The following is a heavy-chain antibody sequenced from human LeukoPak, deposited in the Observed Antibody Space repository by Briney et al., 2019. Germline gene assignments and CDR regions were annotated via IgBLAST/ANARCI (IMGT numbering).Heavy chain of an antibody. J-gene: IGHJ6*03. CDR1: GYTFTGYY. CDR2: INPNTAGT. V-gene: IGHV1-2*02. D-gene: IGHD4-11*01. Sequence: SVKVFCRASGYTFTGYYFHWVRQAPGQGLEWMGWINPNTAGTNYAQKFLGGVTLTWDTSISTAYMELNRLTSDDTAVYYCATSAGDYRAGHYYYMGVWGKGTSVTVSS. CDR3: ATSAGDYRAGHYYYMGV.